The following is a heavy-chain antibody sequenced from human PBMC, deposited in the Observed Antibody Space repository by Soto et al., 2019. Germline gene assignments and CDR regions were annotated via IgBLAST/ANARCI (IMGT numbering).Heavy chain of an antibody. CDR2: ISHDGNIK. V-gene: IGHV3-30*18. D-gene: IGHD3-9*01. Sequence: LSCSVSGFTFSRFGMHWVRQAPGKGLEWVALISHDGNIKYYSDSVRGRFTISRDNSRTTLFLQMNSLGPEDTAIYFCAKTIAPAAVRPIDYWGLGTLVTVSS. CDR3: AKTIAPAAVRPIDY. CDR1: GFTFSRFG. J-gene: IGHJ4*02.